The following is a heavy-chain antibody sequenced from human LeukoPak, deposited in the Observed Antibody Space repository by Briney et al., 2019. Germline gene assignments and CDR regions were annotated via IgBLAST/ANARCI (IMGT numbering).Heavy chain of an antibody. Sequence: AGGSLRLSCAASGFIFTNYAMTWVRQTPGKGLEWVSTIAGLGPNTHYADSVEGRFTISRDNSKNTVYLQMDSLRAEDTALYYCARDVGVVMFDCWGQGTQVTVSS. V-gene: IGHV3-23*01. CDR2: IAGLGPNT. J-gene: IGHJ4*02. CDR3: ARDVGVVMFDC. CDR1: GFIFTNYA. D-gene: IGHD3-3*01.